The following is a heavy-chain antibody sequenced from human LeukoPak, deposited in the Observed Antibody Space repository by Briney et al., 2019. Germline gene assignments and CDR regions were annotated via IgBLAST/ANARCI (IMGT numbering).Heavy chain of an antibody. D-gene: IGHD2-2*01. CDR2: INPNSGGT. CDR1: GYTFTGYY. V-gene: IGHV1-2*02. Sequence: AAVKVTCKDSGYTFTGYYMHWVRQATGQGLEWMGWINPNSGGTNYAQTFQGRVTMTRDTSISTAYMELSRLRSDDTAVYYCARDWVYCSSTSCYVSHYFDYWGQGTLVTVSS. J-gene: IGHJ4*02. CDR3: ARDWVYCSSTSCYVSHYFDY.